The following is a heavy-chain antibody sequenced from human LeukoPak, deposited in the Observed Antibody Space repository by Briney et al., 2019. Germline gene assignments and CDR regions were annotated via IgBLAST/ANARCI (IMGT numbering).Heavy chain of an antibody. CDR3: ARGYSYADY. CDR2: IYYSGST. J-gene: IGHJ4*02. D-gene: IGHD5-18*01. Sequence: PSETLSLTCAVYGGSFSGYYWSWIRQPPGKGLEWIGYIYYSGSTNYNPSLKSRVTISVDTSKNQFSLKLSSVTAADTAVYYCARGYSYADYWGQGTLVTVSS. CDR1: GGSFSGYY. V-gene: IGHV4-59*01.